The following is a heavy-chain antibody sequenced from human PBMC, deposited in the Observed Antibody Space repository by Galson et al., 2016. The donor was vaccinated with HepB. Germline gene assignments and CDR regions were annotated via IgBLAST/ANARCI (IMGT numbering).Heavy chain of an antibody. D-gene: IGHD2-8*02. CDR1: GFTFSAYG. V-gene: IGHV3-30*04. Sequence: SLRLSCAASGFTFSAYGMHWVRQAPGKELESVAVISNDGKNKYYADSLRGRFTISRDNPKNTLSLQMNSPRTEDTAVYYCARRRCTGGSCYSDYWGQGTLVTVSS. CDR2: ISNDGKNK. CDR3: ARRRCTGGSCYSDY. J-gene: IGHJ4*02.